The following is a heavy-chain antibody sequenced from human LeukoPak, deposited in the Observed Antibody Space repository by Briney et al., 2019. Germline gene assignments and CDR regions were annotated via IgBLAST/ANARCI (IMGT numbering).Heavy chain of an antibody. CDR3: ARHPRYCSSTSCSPWFDP. Sequence: SSETLSLTCAVYGGSFSGYYWSWIRQPPGKGLEWIGENNHSGSTNYNPSLKSRVTISVDTSKNQFSLKLSSVTAADTAVYYCARHPRYCSSTSCSPWFDPWGQGTLVTVSS. J-gene: IGHJ5*02. D-gene: IGHD2-2*01. CDR2: NNHSGST. V-gene: IGHV4-34*01. CDR1: GGSFSGYY.